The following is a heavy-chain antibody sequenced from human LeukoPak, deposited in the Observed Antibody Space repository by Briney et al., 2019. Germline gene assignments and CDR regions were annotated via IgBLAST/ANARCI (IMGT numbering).Heavy chain of an antibody. CDR1: GGSISSSSYY. D-gene: IGHD3-10*01. CDR2: IYYSGST. CDR3: ARRAVRGVNPPQ. V-gene: IGHV4-39*01. J-gene: IGHJ4*02. Sequence: SETLSLTCTVSGGSISSSSYYWGWIRQPPGKGLEWIGSIYYSGSTYYNPSLKSRVTISVDTSKNQFSLKLSSVTAADTAVYYCARRAVRGVNPPQWGQATLVTVSS.